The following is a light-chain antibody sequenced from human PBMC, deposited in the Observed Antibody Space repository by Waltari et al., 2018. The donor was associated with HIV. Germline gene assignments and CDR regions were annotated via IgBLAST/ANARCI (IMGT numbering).Light chain of an antibody. Sequence: QSVLTQPPSMSAAPGQRVTISCSGRRPNIGNNHVSWYQQIPGKAPKLLIYDNNKRVSGIPDRFSGSVSGTSATLGITGLQTGDEADYYCGTWDNTLSAVVFGGGTKLAVL. V-gene: IGLV1-51*01. CDR2: DNN. CDR3: GTWDNTLSAVV. J-gene: IGLJ3*02. CDR1: RPNIGNNH.